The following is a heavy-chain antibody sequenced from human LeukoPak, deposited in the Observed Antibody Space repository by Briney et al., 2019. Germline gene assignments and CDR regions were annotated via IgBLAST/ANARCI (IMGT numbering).Heavy chain of an antibody. CDR1: GFTFSSYW. CDR2: IKEDESDE. CDR3: ARDSVGVPTDFDY. Sequence: GGSLRLSCEASGFTFSSYWMSWVRQAPGKGLEWVAHIKEDESDEYYVDSVRGRFTASRDNAKNSVNLQMNSLRAEDTAVYYCARDSVGVPTDFDYWGQGTLVTVSS. D-gene: IGHD1-26*01. J-gene: IGHJ4*02. V-gene: IGHV3-7*01.